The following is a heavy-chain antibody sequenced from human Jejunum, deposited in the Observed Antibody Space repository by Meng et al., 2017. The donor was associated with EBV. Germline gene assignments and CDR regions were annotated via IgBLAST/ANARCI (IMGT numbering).Heavy chain of an antibody. V-gene: IGHV4-34*02. J-gene: IGHJ4*02. CDR1: RGSVSGYY. D-gene: IGHD3-16*02. CDR3: ARVAFSYTTRSLDS. Sequence: QQWGAGLLEPSETLSLTCAVSRGSVSGYYWSWFRPHPGKGVEWCGEINHSGSTNYNPSLRSRVTISVETSKNQFSLRLNSVTAADTAVYYCARVAFSYTTRSLDSWGQGTLVTVSS. CDR2: INHSGST.